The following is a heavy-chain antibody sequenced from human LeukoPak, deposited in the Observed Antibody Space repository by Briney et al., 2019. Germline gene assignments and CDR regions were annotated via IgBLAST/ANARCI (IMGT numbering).Heavy chain of an antibody. V-gene: IGHV1-8*01. D-gene: IGHD3-10*01. Sequence: ASVKVSCKASGYTFTSHDINWVRQATGQGLEWMGWMNPNSGNTGYAQKFQGRVTMTRNTSISTAYMELSSLRSEDTAVYYCASPLGYGSGSYYLYGMDVWGQGTTVTVSS. CDR1: GYTFTSHD. CDR2: MNPNSGNT. J-gene: IGHJ6*02. CDR3: ASPLGYGSGSYYLYGMDV.